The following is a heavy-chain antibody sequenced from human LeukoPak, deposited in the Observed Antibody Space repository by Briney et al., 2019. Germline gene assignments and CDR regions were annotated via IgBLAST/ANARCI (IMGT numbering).Heavy chain of an antibody. V-gene: IGHV1-2*02. CDR2: MNPNTGGT. J-gene: IGHJ3*02. CDR1: GYTFTGYY. CDR3: AREGPKPSSPDAFDI. Sequence: GASVKVSCKASGYTFTGYYMHWVRQAPGQGLEWMGWMNPNTGGTSYARNFQGRVTMTRDTSISTAYMELSRLKSDDTAVYYCAREGPKPSSPDAFDIWGQGTMVTVSS.